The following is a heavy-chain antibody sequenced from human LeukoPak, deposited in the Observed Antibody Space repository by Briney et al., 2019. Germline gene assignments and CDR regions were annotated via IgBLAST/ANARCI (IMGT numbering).Heavy chain of an antibody. CDR3: AKESAGMIVSY. Sequence: GRSLRLSCAASGFTFSSYGMHWVRQAPGKGLEWVAVISYDGSNKYYADSVKGRFTISRDNSKNTLYLRMNSLRAEDTAVYYCAKESAGMIVSYWGQGTLVTVSS. V-gene: IGHV3-30*18. J-gene: IGHJ4*02. CDR2: ISYDGSNK. CDR1: GFTFSSYG. D-gene: IGHD3-22*01.